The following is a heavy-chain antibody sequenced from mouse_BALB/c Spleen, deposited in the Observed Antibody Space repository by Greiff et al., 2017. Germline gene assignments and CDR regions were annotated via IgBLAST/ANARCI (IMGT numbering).Heavy chain of an antibody. Sequence: VQLKQSGAELVKPGASVKLSCTASGFNIKDTYMHWVKQRPEQGLEWIGRIDPANGNTKYDPKFQGKATITADTSSNTAYLQLSSLTSEDTAVYYCARSTIQVDYYAMDYWGQGTSVTVSS. CDR2: IDPANGNT. CDR3: ARSTIQVDYYAMDY. CDR1: GFNIKDTY. V-gene: IGHV14-3*02. D-gene: IGHD2-1*01. J-gene: IGHJ4*01.